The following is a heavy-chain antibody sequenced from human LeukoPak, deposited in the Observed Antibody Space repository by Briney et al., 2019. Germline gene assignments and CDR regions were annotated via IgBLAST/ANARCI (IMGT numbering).Heavy chain of an antibody. CDR1: GFTFSSYA. J-gene: IGHJ4*02. Sequence: PGGSLRLSCAASGFTFSSYAMSWVRQAPGKGLEWVSAISGSGGSTYYADSVKGRFTISRDNSKNTLYLQMNSLRAEDTAVYYCTTHGGYCSSTSCYIYWGQGTLVTVSS. V-gene: IGHV3-23*01. D-gene: IGHD2-2*02. CDR3: TTHGGYCSSTSCYIY. CDR2: ISGSGGST.